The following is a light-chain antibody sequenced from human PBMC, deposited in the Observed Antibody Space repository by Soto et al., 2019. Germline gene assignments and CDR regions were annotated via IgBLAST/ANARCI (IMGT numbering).Light chain of an antibody. V-gene: IGKV4-1*01. Sequence: DIVMTQSPDSLAVSLGERATINCKSSQSVSYTSGGKNYLAWYQQKPGQPPQLLISWASTRESGVPDRFSGSGSGTDFTLTISSLQAEDVAVYYCQQYYSNYYTFGQGTKLEIK. J-gene: IGKJ2*01. CDR1: QSVSYTSGGKNY. CDR2: WAS. CDR3: QQYYSNYYT.